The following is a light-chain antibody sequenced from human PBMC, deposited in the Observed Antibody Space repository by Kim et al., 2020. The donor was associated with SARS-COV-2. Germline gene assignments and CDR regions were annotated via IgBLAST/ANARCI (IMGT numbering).Light chain of an antibody. Sequence: SPGERASLSCRASQSVTSNLAWYQQKPGQAPRLLIYGASIRATGIPDRFSGSGSGTEFTLTISSLQSEDFALYYCQQYNRWPPYIFGQGTKLEI. CDR2: GAS. J-gene: IGKJ2*01. CDR3: QQYNRWPPYI. V-gene: IGKV3-15*01. CDR1: QSVTSN.